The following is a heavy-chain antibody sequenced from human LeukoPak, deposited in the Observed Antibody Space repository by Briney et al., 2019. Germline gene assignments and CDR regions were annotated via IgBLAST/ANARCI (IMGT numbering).Heavy chain of an antibody. Sequence: ASVKASCKASGYTFTSYDINWVRQATGQGLEWMGWMNPNSGNTGYAQKFQGRVTMTRNTSISTAYMELSSLRSEDTAVYYCARGQRIAVAGTGRYYYYMDVWGKGTTVTVSS. V-gene: IGHV1-8*01. CDR3: ARGQRIAVAGTGRYYYYMDV. D-gene: IGHD6-19*01. CDR1: GYTFTSYD. CDR2: MNPNSGNT. J-gene: IGHJ6*03.